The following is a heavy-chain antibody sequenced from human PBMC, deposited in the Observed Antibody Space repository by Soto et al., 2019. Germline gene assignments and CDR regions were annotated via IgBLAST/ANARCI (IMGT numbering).Heavy chain of an antibody. D-gene: IGHD3-22*01. J-gene: IGHJ4*02. Sequence: PGESLKISCKGSGYSFAGYWITWVRQKPGKGLEWMGRIDPSDSQTYYSPSFRGHVTISATKSITTVFLQWSSLRASDTAMYYCARQIYDSDTGPNYQYYFDSWGQGTPVTVSS. CDR1: GYSFAGYW. CDR3: ARQIYDSDTGPNYQYYFDS. CDR2: IDPSDSQT. V-gene: IGHV5-10-1*01.